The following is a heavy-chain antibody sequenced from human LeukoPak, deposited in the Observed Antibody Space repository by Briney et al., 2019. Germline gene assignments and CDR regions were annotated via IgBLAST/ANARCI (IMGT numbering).Heavy chain of an antibody. CDR1: GDSVSSGSYY. CDR3: ASQVQVAYCGGDCYPNWFDP. Sequence: SETLSLTCTVSGDSVSSGSYYWSWIRQPPGKGLEWIGYIYYSGSTNYNPSLKSRVTISVDTSKNQFSLKLSSVTAADTAVYYCASQVQVAYCGGDCYPNWFDPWGQGTLVTVSS. J-gene: IGHJ5*02. V-gene: IGHV4-61*01. CDR2: IYYSGST. D-gene: IGHD2-21*02.